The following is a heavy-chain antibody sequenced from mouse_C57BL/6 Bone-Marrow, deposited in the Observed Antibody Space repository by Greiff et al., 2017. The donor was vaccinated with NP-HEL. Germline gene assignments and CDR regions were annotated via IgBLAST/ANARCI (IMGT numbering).Heavy chain of an antibody. D-gene: IGHD1-1*01. J-gene: IGHJ2*01. Sequence: QVTLKESGAELVRPGASVTLSCKASGYTFTDYEMHWVKQTPVHGLEWIGAIDPETGGTAYNQKFKGKAILTADKSSSTAYMELRSLTSEDSAVYYCTRIYYYGSVDYWGQGTTLTVSS. V-gene: IGHV1-15*01. CDR2: IDPETGGT. CDR3: TRIYYYGSVDY. CDR1: GYTFTDYE.